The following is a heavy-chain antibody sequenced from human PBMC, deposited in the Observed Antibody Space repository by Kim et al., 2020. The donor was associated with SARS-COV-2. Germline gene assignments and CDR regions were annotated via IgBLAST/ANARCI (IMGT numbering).Heavy chain of an antibody. Sequence: GGSLRLSCAASGFTFSSYGMHWVRQAPGKGLEWVAVIWYDGSNKYYADSVKGRFTISRDNSKNTLYLQMNSLRAEDTAVYYCARDAVNTAAFDIWGQGRMGTVSP. J-gene: IGHJ3*02. V-gene: IGHV3-33*01. CDR1: GFTFSSYG. D-gene: IGHD4-17*01. CDR3: ARDAVNTAAFDI. CDR2: IWYDGSNK.